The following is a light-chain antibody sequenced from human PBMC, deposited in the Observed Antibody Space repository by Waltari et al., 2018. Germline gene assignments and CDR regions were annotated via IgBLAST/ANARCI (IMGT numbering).Light chain of an antibody. V-gene: IGLV3-19*01. CDR3: DSRDSSGNHEV. Sequence: SSELTQDPVVSVALGQTVRITCQGDSLRRYHASWYQQKPGQAPVLVIYGQNNRPSGSEQGCSGSTAGNTAWLTITGAQAEDEADYYCDSRDSSGNHEVFGGGTKLTVL. CDR2: GQN. J-gene: IGLJ2*01. CDR1: SLRRYH.